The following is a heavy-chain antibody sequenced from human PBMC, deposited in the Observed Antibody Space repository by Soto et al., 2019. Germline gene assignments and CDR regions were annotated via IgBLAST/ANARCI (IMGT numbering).Heavy chain of an antibody. CDR3: AKPGYSSSWYRNFDY. D-gene: IGHD6-13*01. J-gene: IGHJ4*02. CDR2: VSTSGGNT. Sequence: EVQLLESGGGLVQSGGSLRLSCGASGFTVSSYAMNWVRQAPGKGLEWVSGVSTSGGNTFYADSVKGRFTISRDNSKNTLYLHMNSLRAEDTAVYYCAKPGYSSSWYRNFDYWGQGTLVTVSS. CDR1: GFTVSSYA. V-gene: IGHV3-23*01.